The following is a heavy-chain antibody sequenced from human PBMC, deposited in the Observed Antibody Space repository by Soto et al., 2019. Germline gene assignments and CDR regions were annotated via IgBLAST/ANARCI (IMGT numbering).Heavy chain of an antibody. CDR2: IYHSGST. V-gene: IGHV4-30-2*01. J-gene: IGHJ4*02. CDR3: ASALYYYGSGSRGWYFDY. D-gene: IGHD3-10*01. Sequence: SETLSLTCAVSGGSISSGGYSWSWIRQPPGKGLEWIGYIYHSGSTYYNPSLKSRVTISVDRSKNQFSLKLSSVTAADTAVYYCASALYYYGSGSRGWYFDYWGQGTLVTVSS. CDR1: GGSISSGGYS.